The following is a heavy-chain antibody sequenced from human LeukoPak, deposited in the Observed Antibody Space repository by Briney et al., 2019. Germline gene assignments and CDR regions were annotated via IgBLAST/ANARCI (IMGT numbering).Heavy chain of an antibody. D-gene: IGHD6-13*01. CDR2: ISTSSSYI. J-gene: IGHJ4*02. V-gene: IGHV3-21*01. CDR1: GFTFSSYT. CDR3: ARDIATAGHFAFDY. Sequence: GESLKISCAASGFTFSSYTMNWVRQGPGKGLEWVSSISTSSSYIHYADSVKGRFTISRDNAKNSLFLQMNSLRAEDTAVYYCARDIATAGHFAFDYWGQGTLVTVSS.